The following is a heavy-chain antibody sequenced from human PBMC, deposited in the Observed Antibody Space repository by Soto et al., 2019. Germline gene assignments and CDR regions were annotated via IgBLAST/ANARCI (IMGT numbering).Heavy chain of an antibody. CDR3: ARGYSSSWYYFDY. Sequence: GGSLRLSCAASGFTFSSYWMSWVRQAPGKGLEWVANIKQDGSEKYYVDSVKGRFTISRDNAKNSLYLQMNSLRAEDTAVYYCARGYSSSWYYFDYWGQGTLVTVSS. D-gene: IGHD6-13*01. J-gene: IGHJ4*02. CDR1: GFTFSSYW. CDR2: IKQDGSEK. V-gene: IGHV3-7*04.